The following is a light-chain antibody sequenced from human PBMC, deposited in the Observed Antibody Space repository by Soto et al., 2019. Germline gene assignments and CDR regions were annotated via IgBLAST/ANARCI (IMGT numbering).Light chain of an antibody. Sequence: DIQMTQSPSTLSASVGDRVTTACRASQSISGWLAWYQQKPGKAPELLIYDASTLESGVPSRFSGSGSGTEFTLTISSLQPDDFATYYCQQYKSYSGTFGQGTKVEIK. CDR3: QQYKSYSGT. J-gene: IGKJ1*01. CDR2: DAS. CDR1: QSISGW. V-gene: IGKV1-5*01.